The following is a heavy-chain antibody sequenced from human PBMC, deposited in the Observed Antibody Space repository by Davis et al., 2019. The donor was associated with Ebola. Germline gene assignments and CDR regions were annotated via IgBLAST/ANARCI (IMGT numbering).Heavy chain of an antibody. CDR3: VRYPPSNWNEFDY. CDR1: GYTFTTYD. V-gene: IGHV1-8*01. J-gene: IGHJ4*02. Sequence: ASVKVSCKASGYTFTTYDIDWVRQATGQGLEWMGWMNPKTGNTGYAQKFQSRVTMTRDTSITTAYMELSSLTSEDTAVYYCVRYPPSNWNEFDYWGQGTLVTVSS. CDR2: MNPKTGNT. D-gene: IGHD1-20*01.